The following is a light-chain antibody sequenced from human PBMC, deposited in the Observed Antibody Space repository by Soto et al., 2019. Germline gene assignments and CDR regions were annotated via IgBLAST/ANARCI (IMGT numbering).Light chain of an antibody. Sequence: DIQWTQSPSSLSSSVGDRVTLTCQAGQDISNYFNWYHQRPGSAPKLLIYDASHLDVGVPSRLAGSGSGTNFALTISGLLPEDVGTYYCQQYGNLLSFGGGTKVDIK. J-gene: IGKJ4*01. V-gene: IGKV1-33*01. CDR1: QDISNY. CDR2: DAS. CDR3: QQYGNLLS.